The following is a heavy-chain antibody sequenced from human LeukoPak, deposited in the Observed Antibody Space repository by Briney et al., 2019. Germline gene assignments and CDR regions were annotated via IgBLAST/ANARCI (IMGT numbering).Heavy chain of an antibody. Sequence: PGGSLRLSCAASGFTFSSYSMNWVRQAPGKGLEWVSSISSSSSYIYYADSVKGRFTISRDNAKNSLYLQMNSLRAEDTAVYYCARDMAPDYYDSSGYSQVGDYWGQGTLVTVS. D-gene: IGHD3-22*01. CDR1: GFTFSSYS. V-gene: IGHV3-21*01. CDR3: ARDMAPDYYDSSGYSQVGDY. J-gene: IGHJ4*02. CDR2: ISSSSSYI.